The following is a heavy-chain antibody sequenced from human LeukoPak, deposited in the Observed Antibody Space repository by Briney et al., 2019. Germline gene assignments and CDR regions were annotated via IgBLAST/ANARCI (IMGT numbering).Heavy chain of an antibody. CDR2: IYYSGST. CDR1: GGSISSGGYY. CDR3: ARYAPVTYYYDSSGYLNWFDP. V-gene: IGHV4-31*03. Sequence: SETLSLTCTVSGGSISSGGYYWSWIRQHPGKGLEWIGYIYYSGSTYYNPSLKSRVTISVDTSKNQFSLKLSSVTAADTAVYYCARYAPVTYYYDSSGYLNWFDPWGQGTLVTVSS. D-gene: IGHD3-22*01. J-gene: IGHJ5*02.